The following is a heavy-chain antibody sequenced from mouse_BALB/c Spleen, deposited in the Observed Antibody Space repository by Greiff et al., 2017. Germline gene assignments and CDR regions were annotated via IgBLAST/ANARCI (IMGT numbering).Heavy chain of an antibody. J-gene: IGHJ2*01. V-gene: IGHV1-7*01. Sequence: QVQLQQSGAELAKPGASVKMSCKASGYTFTSYWMHWVKQRPGQGLEWIGYINPSTGYTEYNQKFKDKATLTADKSSSTAYMQLSSLTSEDSAVYYCAREGIHYYGYGYWGQGTTLTVSS. CDR2: INPSTGYT. CDR1: GYTFTSYW. CDR3: AREGIHYYGYGY. D-gene: IGHD1-2*01.